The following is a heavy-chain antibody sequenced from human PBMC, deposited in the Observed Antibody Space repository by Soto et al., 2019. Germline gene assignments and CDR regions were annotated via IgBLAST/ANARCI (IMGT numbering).Heavy chain of an antibody. Sequence: QLQLQESGPGLVKPSETLSLTCTVSGDSVTRSRYYWGWIRQPPGKGLEWIGSIYYSGSTYYNPSLKSRITISIDTSKNQCSLNMNSMTAADTAVYYCATEGGVVDANWFGPWGQGTLVTVSA. CDR1: GDSVTRSRYY. D-gene: IGHD3-22*01. J-gene: IGHJ5*02. CDR2: IYYSGST. CDR3: ATEGGVVDANWFGP. V-gene: IGHV4-39*02.